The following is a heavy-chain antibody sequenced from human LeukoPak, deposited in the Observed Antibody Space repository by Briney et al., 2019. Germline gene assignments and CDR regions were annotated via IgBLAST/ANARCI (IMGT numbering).Heavy chain of an antibody. V-gene: IGHV4-4*07. CDR1: GGSISSYY. Sequence: KPSETLSLTCTVSGGSISSYYWSWIRQPAGKGLEWIGRIYTSGSTNYNPSLKSRVTMSVDTSKNQFSLKLSSVTAADTAVYYCARDCRDDSSGSRYYYYMDVWGKGTTVTISS. CDR2: IYTSGST. CDR3: ARDCRDDSSGSRYYYYMDV. D-gene: IGHD3-22*01. J-gene: IGHJ6*03.